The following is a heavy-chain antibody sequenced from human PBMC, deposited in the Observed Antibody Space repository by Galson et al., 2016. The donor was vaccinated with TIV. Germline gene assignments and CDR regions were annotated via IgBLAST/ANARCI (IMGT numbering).Heavy chain of an antibody. CDR1: GYIFTDSH. V-gene: IGHV1-2*06. CDR3: ARDASGSYKDYYYYGMDV. Sequence: SVKVSCKASGYIFTDSHMHWVRLAPGQGLEWMGHINPNVGGTNYAQRFHGRITMTRDTSTNTAYMELTSLTSDDTAVYYWARDASGSYKDYYYYGMDVWGQGTTVIVSS. CDR2: INPNVGGT. J-gene: IGHJ6*02. D-gene: IGHD1-26*01.